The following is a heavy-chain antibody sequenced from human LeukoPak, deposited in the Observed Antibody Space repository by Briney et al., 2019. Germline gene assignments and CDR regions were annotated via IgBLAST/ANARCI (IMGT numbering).Heavy chain of an antibody. Sequence: SETLSLTCSVSAGSISNGDYYWGWIRQAPGKGLEWIGCIFYGESTHYNPSLKSRATISVDTSKNKFSLKLTSVTAADAAIYYCARQLPTAAADTRGYFDYWGQGTVVTVSS. D-gene: IGHD6-25*01. CDR1: AGSISNGDYY. CDR3: ARQLPTAAADTRGYFDY. J-gene: IGHJ4*01. CDR2: IFYGEST. V-gene: IGHV4-39*01.